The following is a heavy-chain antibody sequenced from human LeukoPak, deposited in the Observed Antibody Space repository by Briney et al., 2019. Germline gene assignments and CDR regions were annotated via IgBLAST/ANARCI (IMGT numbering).Heavy chain of an antibody. Sequence: SETLSLTCAVYGGSFSGYYWSWIRQPPGKGLEWIGEINHSGSTNYNPSLKSRVTISADTSKNQFSLKLSSVTAADTAVYYCARGRYDILTGYVYYYYGMDVWGKGTTVTVSS. J-gene: IGHJ6*04. CDR2: INHSGST. CDR3: ARGRYDILTGYVYYYYGMDV. V-gene: IGHV4-34*01. D-gene: IGHD3-9*01. CDR1: GGSFSGYY.